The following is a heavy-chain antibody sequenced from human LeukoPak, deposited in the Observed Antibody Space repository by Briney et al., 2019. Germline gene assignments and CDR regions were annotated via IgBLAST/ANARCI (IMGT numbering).Heavy chain of an antibody. J-gene: IGHJ3*02. V-gene: IGHV3-21*01. CDR3: ARGTPEYAFDI. CDR2: ISSSRSYI. Sequence: SGGSLRLSCAASGFTFSSYSMNWVRQAPGKGLEWVSSISSSRSYIYYADSLKGRFTISRDNAKNSLYLQMSSLRAEDTAVYYCARGTPEYAFDIWGQGTMVTVSS. CDR1: GFTFSSYS.